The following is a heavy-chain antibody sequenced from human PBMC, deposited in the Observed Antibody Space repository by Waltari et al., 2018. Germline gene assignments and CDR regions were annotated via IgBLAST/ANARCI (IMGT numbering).Heavy chain of an antibody. CDR2: FDPEDGET. V-gene: IGHV1-24*01. D-gene: IGHD1-26*01. CDR1: GYTLPELS. Sequence: QVQLVQSGAEVKKPGDSVKVSCKVSGYTLPELSMHWVRQAPGKGLEWMGGFDPEDGETIYAQKFQGRVTMTEDTSTDTAYMELSSLRSEDTAVYYCATSLSGSYRWDYWGQGTLVTVSS. J-gene: IGHJ4*02. CDR3: ATSLSGSYRWDY.